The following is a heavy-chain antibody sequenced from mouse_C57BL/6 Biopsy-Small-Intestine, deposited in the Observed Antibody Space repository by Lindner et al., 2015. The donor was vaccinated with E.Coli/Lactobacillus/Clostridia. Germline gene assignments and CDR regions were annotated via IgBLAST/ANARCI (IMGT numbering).Heavy chain of an antibody. CDR2: IDPENGDT. CDR1: GFNIKDDY. Sequence: VQLQESGAELVRPGASVKLSCTASGFNIKDDYMHWVKQRPEQGLEWIGWIDPENGDTEYASKFQGKATITADTSSNTAYLQLSSLTSEDTAVYYCTTPFITTVPFAYWGQGTLVTVSA. J-gene: IGHJ3*01. V-gene: IGHV14-4*01. D-gene: IGHD1-1*01. CDR3: TTPFITTVPFAY.